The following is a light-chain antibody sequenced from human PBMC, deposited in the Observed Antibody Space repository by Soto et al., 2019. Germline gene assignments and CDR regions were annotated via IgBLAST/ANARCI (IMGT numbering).Light chain of an antibody. CDR2: GIS. CDR1: QSVRSN. V-gene: IGKV3-15*01. Sequence: EIVMTQSPATLSVSPGERATLSCRASQSVRSNLAWYQQKPGQAPRLLIYGISTRATGIPMRLSGSGSGTEFTLTISSLQSEDFAVYYCQQYGSSPLTFGGGTKVDIK. CDR3: QQYGSSPLT. J-gene: IGKJ4*01.